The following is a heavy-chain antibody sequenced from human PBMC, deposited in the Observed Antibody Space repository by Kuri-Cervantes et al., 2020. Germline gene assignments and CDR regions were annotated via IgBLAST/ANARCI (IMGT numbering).Heavy chain of an antibody. Sequence: SETLSLTCTVSGGSISSSSYYWGWIRQPPGKGLEWIGSIYYSGSTYYNLSLKSRVTISVDTSKNQFSLKLSSVTAADTAVYYCARASSGYSSSWVDYWGQGTLVTVSS. D-gene: IGHD6-13*01. CDR2: IYYSGST. CDR3: ARASSGYSSSWVDY. CDR1: GGSISSSSYY. V-gene: IGHV4-39*07. J-gene: IGHJ4*02.